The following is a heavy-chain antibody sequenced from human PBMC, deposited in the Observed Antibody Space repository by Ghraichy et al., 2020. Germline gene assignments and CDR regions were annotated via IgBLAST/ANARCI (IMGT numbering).Heavy chain of an antibody. J-gene: IGHJ4*02. CDR3: AKAQLLAAGRLIYY. V-gene: IGHV3-23*01. Sequence: GGSLRLSCAASGFTFTSYAMSWVRQAPGKGLEWVSGISGSGGRTYYADSVKGRFNISRDNSKNTLYLQMNSLRAEDTAVYYCAKAQLLAAGRLIYYWGQGTLVTVSS. CDR1: GFTFTSYA. D-gene: IGHD6-13*01. CDR2: ISGSGGRT.